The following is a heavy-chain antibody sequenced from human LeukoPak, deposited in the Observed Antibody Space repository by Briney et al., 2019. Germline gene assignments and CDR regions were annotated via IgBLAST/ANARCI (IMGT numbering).Heavy chain of an antibody. V-gene: IGHV4-4*07. CDR2: IYTSGST. CDR1: GGSISSYD. J-gene: IGHJ5*02. CDR3: ARGGYYGSGNDFRFDP. D-gene: IGHD3-10*01. Sequence: TPSETLSLTRTVSGGSISSYDWSWIRQPAGKGLEWIGRIYTSGSTNYNPSLKSRVTISVETSKNQFSLKLKSVTAADTAVYYCARGGYYGSGNDFRFDPWGQGTLVTVSS.